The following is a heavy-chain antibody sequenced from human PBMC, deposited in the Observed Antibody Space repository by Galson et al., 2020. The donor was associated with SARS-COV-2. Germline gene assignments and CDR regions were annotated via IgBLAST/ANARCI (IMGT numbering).Heavy chain of an antibody. Sequence: GESLKISCAASGFTFSNYVMHWVRQAPGKGPEWVAVISSDGSNSFYADSLKGRFTISRDDSKSTLYLQMNSLRAEDTAVYYCARGGEWELPYYFDYWGQGTLVTVSS. D-gene: IGHD1-26*01. CDR1: GFTFSNYV. CDR2: ISSDGSNS. V-gene: IGHV3-30*04. CDR3: ARGGEWELPYYFDY. J-gene: IGHJ4*02.